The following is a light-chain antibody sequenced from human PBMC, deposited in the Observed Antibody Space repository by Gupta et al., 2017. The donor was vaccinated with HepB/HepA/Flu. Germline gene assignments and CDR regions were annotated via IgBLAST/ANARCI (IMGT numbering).Light chain of an antibody. J-gene: IGLJ3*02. CDR1: SSDVGGYNY. CDR3: DSEAGSNNFRV. CDR2: EVN. V-gene: IGLV2-8*01. Sequence: SALPQPPSASGSPGPSVTISSTGTSSDVGGYNYVSWYQQHPGKAPNLMIYEVNQRPSGVPDRFSGSKSGTTASLTIAGLQAEDEADYYCDSEAGSNNFRVFGGGTKLTVL.